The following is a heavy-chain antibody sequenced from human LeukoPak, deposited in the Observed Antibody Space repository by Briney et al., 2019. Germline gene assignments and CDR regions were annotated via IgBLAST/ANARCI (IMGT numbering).Heavy chain of an antibody. J-gene: IGHJ4*02. CDR3: ARVNNWNYLGTFDY. CDR1: GYTFTSYD. D-gene: IGHD1-7*01. V-gene: IGHV1-8*03. Sequence: ASVKVSCKASGYTFTSYDINWVRQATGQGLEWMGWMNPNSGNTGYAQKFQGRVTITRNTSISTAYMELSSLRAEDTAVYYCARVNNWNYLGTFDYWGQGTLVTVSS. CDR2: MNPNSGNT.